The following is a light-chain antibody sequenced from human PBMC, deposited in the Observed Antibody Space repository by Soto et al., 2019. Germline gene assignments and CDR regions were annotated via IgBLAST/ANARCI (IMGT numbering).Light chain of an antibody. J-gene: IGLJ2*01. CDR3: SSYTSSSTLGV. CDR1: SSDVGGYNY. Sequence: QSALTQPASVSGSPGQSIAISCTGTSSDVGGYNYVSWYQQHPGNVPKLMIYEVSNRPSGVSNRFSGSKSGNTASLTISGLQPEDEADYYCSSYTSSSTLGVFGGGTKLTVL. CDR2: EVS. V-gene: IGLV2-14*01.